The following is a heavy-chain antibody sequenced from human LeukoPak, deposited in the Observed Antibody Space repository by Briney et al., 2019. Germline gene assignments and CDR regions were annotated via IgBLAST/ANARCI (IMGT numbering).Heavy chain of an antibody. D-gene: IGHD3-10*01. CDR1: GFTFSSYA. CDR3: ASRIASGY. J-gene: IGHJ4*02. V-gene: IGHV3-30-3*01. CDR2: ISYDGSNK. Sequence: GGSLRLSCAASGFTFSSYAMHWVRQAPGKGLEWVAVISYDGSNKYYADSVKGRFTISRDNSKNTLYLQMNSPRAEDTAVYYCASRIASGYWGQGTLVTVSS.